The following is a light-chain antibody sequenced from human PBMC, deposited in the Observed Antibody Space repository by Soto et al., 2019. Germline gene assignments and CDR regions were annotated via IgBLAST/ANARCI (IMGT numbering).Light chain of an antibody. V-gene: IGKV3-11*01. Sequence: EIVLTQSPDTLYLSPGEGASLSCRASQSVHTFLAWYQQKPGQSPRLLIYGASTRATGVPARFSVSGSGTDFTRTNSSLEPEECAVYYSHQSINLPPDTFRQGTRL. CDR1: QSVHTF. J-gene: IGKJ5*01. CDR2: GAS. CDR3: HQSINLPPDT.